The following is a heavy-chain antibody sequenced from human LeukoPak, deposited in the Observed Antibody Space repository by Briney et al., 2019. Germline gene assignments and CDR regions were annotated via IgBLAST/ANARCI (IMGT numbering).Heavy chain of an antibody. CDR2: INHSGST. CDR3: ARGPYRYYYDSSPRNYFDY. Sequence: PSETLSLTCAVYGGSFSGYYWSWIRQPPGKGLEWIGEINHSGSTNYNPSLKSRVTISVDTSKNQFSLKLSSVTAADTAVYYCARGPYRYYYDSSPRNYFDYWGQGTLVTASS. CDR1: GGSFSGYY. J-gene: IGHJ4*02. V-gene: IGHV4-34*01. D-gene: IGHD3-22*01.